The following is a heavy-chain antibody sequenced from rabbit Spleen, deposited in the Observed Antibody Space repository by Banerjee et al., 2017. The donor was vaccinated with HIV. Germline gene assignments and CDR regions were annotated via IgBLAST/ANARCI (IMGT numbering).Heavy chain of an antibody. CDR1: GFSFSDKAV. Sequence: QLVESGGGLVTPGESLKLSCTASGFSFSDKAVMCWVRQAPGKGLEWIACINVVTGKAVYASWAKGRYTFSVTSSTTVTLQMTSLTAADTATYFCARDTSSSFSSYGMDLWGQGTLVTVS. V-gene: IGHV1S45*01. J-gene: IGHJ6*01. D-gene: IGHD1-1*01. CDR2: INVVTGKA. CDR3: ARDTSSSFSSYGMDL.